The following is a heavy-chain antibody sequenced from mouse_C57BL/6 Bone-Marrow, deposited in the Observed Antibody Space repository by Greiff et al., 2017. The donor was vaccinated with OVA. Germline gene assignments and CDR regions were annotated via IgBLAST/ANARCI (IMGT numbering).Heavy chain of an antibody. J-gene: IGHJ4*01. Sequence: QVQLKQSGPELVKPGASVKISCKASGYAFSSSWMNWVKQRPGQGLEWIGRIYPGDGDTNYNGKFKGKATLTADKSSSTAYMQLSSLTSEDSAVYCCAREGDWSMDYWGQGASVTVSS. CDR1: GYAFSSSW. CDR3: AREGDWSMDY. V-gene: IGHV1-82*01. CDR2: IYPGDGDT.